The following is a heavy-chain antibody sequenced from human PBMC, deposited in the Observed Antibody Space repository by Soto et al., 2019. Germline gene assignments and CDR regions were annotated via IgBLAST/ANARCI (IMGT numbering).Heavy chain of an antibody. D-gene: IGHD3-3*01. CDR3: ARSPPEITIFGVASPYYYYMDV. J-gene: IGHJ6*03. Sequence: PSETLSLTCAVYGGSFSGYYWSWIRQPPGKGLEWNGEINHSGSTNYNPSLKSRVTISVDTSKNHFSLKLSSVTAADTAVYYCARSPPEITIFGVASPYYYYMDVWGKGTTVTVSS. V-gene: IGHV4-34*01. CDR1: GGSFSGYY. CDR2: INHSGST.